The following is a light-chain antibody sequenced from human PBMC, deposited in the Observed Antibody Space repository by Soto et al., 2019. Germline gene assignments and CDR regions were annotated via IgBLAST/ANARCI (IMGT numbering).Light chain of an antibody. Sequence: DIQMTQSPSTLSASVGDRVTITCRASQSVTSWLAWYQQQPGKVPKVLIYVAYSLESGVPSRFSGSRSGTEFTLTISILHPDDFATYYCHQYNSYPGTFGQGTKVEIK. V-gene: IGKV1-5*01. CDR3: HQYNSYPGT. J-gene: IGKJ1*01. CDR2: VAY. CDR1: QSVTSW.